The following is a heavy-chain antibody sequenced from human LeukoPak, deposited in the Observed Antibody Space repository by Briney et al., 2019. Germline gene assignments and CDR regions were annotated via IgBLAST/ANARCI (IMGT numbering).Heavy chain of an antibody. Sequence: SQTLSLTCTVSGGSISSGGYYWSWIRQHPGKGPEWIGYIYYSGSTYYNPSLKSPVTISVVTSKNQFSLKLSSVTAADTAVYYCAVGYSYGSHQVDAFDIWGQGTMVIVSS. CDR3: AVGYSYGSHQVDAFDI. CDR1: GGSISSGGYY. V-gene: IGHV4-31*01. CDR2: IYYSGST. D-gene: IGHD5-18*01. J-gene: IGHJ3*02.